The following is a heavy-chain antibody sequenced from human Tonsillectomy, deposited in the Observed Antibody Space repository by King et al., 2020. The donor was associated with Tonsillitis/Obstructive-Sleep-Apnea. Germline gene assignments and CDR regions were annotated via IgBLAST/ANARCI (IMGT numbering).Heavy chain of an antibody. V-gene: IGHV5-10-1*03. D-gene: IGHD6-13*01. CDR2: IDPSDSYT. CDR1: GYSFTSYW. Sequence: VQLVESGAEVKKPGESLRISCQGSGYSFTSYWINWVRQMPGKGLEWMGRIDPSDSYTNYSPSFQGHVTISADKSITTVYLQWSSLKASDTAMYYCARRQDSSNWVGGGLDVWGQGTTVTVSS. CDR3: ARRQDSSNWVGGGLDV. J-gene: IGHJ6*02.